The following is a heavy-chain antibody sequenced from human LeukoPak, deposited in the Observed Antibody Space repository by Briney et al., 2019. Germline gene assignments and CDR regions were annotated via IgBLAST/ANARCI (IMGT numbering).Heavy chain of an antibody. Sequence: GGSLRLSCAASGFTFSSDSMNWVRQAPGKGLEWVSYISSSSSAMDYTDSVKGRFTISRDNAKNSLYLQMNSLRAGDTAVYYCARQGVTYDYWGQGTLVTVSS. CDR1: GFTFSSDS. D-gene: IGHD4-23*01. CDR3: ARQGVTYDY. J-gene: IGHJ4*02. V-gene: IGHV3-48*01. CDR2: ISSSSSAM.